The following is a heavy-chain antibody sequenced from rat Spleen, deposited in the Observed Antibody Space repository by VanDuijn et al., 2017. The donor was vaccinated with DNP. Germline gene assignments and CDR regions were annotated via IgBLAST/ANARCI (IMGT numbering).Heavy chain of an antibody. V-gene: IGHV5-46*01. CDR3: ASLNNYELFSY. D-gene: IGHD1-10*01. J-gene: IGHJ3*01. Sequence: EVQLVESGGGLVQPGRSMKLSCAASGFTFSSFPMAWVRQAATKGLEWVATISASGGSTYYRDSVKGRFTISRDNAKSTLYLQMDSLRSEDTATYYCASLNNYELFSYWGQGTLVTVSS. CDR1: GFTFSSFP. CDR2: ISASGGST.